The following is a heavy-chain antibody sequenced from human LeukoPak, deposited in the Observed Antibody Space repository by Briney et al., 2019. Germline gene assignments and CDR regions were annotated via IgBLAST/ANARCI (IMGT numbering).Heavy chain of an antibody. V-gene: IGHV4-59*06. CDR1: GASISSHH. CDR3: AGVTSSSVHFDY. J-gene: IGHJ4*02. D-gene: IGHD2-21*02. CDR2: IHYSEST. Sequence: SETLSLTCTVSGASISSHHWSWIRQHPGKGLEWIGYIHYSESTNYNPSLKSRLTMSIDTSKDQFSLNLSSVTAADTAVYYCAGVTSSSVHFDYWGQGTLVTVSS.